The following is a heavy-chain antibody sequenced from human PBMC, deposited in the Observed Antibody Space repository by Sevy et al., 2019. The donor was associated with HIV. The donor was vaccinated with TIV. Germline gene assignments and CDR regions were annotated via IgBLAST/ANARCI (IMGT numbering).Heavy chain of an antibody. V-gene: IGHV3-11*06. CDR3: ARSRSNYGDYYFDC. D-gene: IGHD4-17*01. CDR1: GFTFSAYY. J-gene: IGHJ4*02. Sequence: GGSLRLSCAASGFTFSAYYMTWIRQAPGKGLEWVSYISGAGTYTNYVESVKGRFTISRDNSKNSLYLQMNSLRAEDTAVYFCARSRSNYGDYYFDCWGQGILVTVSS. CDR2: ISGAGTYT.